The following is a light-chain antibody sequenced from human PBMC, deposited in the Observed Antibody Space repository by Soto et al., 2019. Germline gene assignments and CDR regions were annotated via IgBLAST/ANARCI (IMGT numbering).Light chain of an antibody. J-gene: IGKJ4*01. CDR3: QQYYSTPPT. Sequence: DIVMTQSPDSLAVSLGERATINCKSSQSVLYSSNNKNYLAWYQQKPGQHPKLLIYWASTRESGVPDRFSGSGSGKDFTLTISSLQAEDLAVYYCQQYYSTPPTFGGGTKVEIK. V-gene: IGKV4-1*01. CDR1: QSVLYSSNNKNY. CDR2: WAS.